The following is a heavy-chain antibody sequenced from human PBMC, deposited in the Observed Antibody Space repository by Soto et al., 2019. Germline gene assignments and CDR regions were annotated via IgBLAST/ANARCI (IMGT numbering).Heavy chain of an antibody. V-gene: IGHV1-24*01. J-gene: IGHJ5*02. CDR1: GYTLTELS. CDR3: ATLTTWIQLWAAAGTLWFDP. D-gene: IGHD5-18*01. Sequence: GASVKVSCKVSGYTLTELSMHWVRQAPGKGLEWMGGFDPEDGETIYAQKFQGRVTMTEDTSTDTAYMELSSLRSEDTAVYYCATLTTWIQLWAAAGTLWFDPWGQGTLVTVSS. CDR2: FDPEDGET.